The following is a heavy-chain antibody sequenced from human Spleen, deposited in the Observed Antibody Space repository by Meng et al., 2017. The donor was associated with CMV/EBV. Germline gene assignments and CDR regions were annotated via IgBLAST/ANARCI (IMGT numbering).Heavy chain of an antibody. CDR2: ISTGHFD. CDR1: GFTFTNFA. V-gene: IGHV3-23*01. CDR3: VRFPGDLAPGRPYFFDY. D-gene: IGHD3-10*01. J-gene: IGHJ4*02. Sequence: GGSLRLSCVPSGFTFTNFALAWIRQAPGKGLEWVSGISTGHFDYDADSVKGRFIISRDNSGKTLYLQMNRLRVEDTAIYYCVRFPGDLAPGRPYFFDYWGRGTLVTVSS.